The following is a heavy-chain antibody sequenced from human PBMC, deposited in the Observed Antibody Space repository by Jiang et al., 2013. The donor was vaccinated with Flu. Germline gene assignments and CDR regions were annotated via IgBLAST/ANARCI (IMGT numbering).Heavy chain of an antibody. CDR1: GGSISSNNYY. CDR2: LHYGGSS. D-gene: IGHD2-15*01. CDR3: ARHYCTGGSCYGLGEY. Sequence: PGLVKPSETLSLTCTVSGGSISSNNYYWGWIRQPPGKGLEWIGSLHYGGSSYYNPSLMSRVTISVDTSKNQFSLKLSSVTAADTAVYYCARHYCTGGSCYGLGEYWGQGTLVTVSS. V-gene: IGHV4-39*07. J-gene: IGHJ4*02.